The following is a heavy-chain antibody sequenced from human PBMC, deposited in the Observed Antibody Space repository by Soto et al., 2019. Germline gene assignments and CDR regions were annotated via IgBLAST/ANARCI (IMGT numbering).Heavy chain of an antibody. J-gene: IGHJ6*02. CDR2: IIPIFGTA. V-gene: IGHV1-69*13. CDR3: ARDRPARTYYYYYYGMDV. CDR1: GGTFSSYA. D-gene: IGHD6-6*01. Sequence: VASVKVSCKASGGTFSSYAISWVRQAPGQGLEWMGGIIPIFGTANYAQKFQGRVTITADESTSTAYMELSSLRSEDTAVYYCARDRPARTYYYYYYGMDVCGQGTTVTV.